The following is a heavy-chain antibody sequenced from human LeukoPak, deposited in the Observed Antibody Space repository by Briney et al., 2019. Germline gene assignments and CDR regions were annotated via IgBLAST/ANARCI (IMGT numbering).Heavy chain of an antibody. Sequence: GESLKISCKGSGYSFTSHWIAWVRQTPAGGLEWMGSISPAASDARYSPSFQRQVSISADKSITTAYMQWSSLKASDTAIYYCAIHEYSGTYIEWGQGTLVTVSS. CDR3: AIHEYSGTYIE. D-gene: IGHD1-26*01. CDR2: ISPAASDA. CDR1: GYSFTSHW. J-gene: IGHJ4*02. V-gene: IGHV5-51*01.